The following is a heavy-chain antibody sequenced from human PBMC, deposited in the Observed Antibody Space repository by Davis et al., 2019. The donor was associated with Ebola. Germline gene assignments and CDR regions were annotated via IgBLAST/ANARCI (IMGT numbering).Heavy chain of an antibody. D-gene: IGHD2-8*02. Sequence: SETLSLTCTVSGGSISSSSYYWSWIRQPPGKGLEWIGEINHSGSTNYNPSLKSRVTISVDTSKNQFSLKLSSVTAADTAVYYCARALKGYCTGGVCPTPYFDYWGQGTLVTVSS. CDR2: INHSGST. CDR1: GGSISSSSYY. J-gene: IGHJ4*02. V-gene: IGHV4-39*07. CDR3: ARALKGYCTGGVCPTPYFDY.